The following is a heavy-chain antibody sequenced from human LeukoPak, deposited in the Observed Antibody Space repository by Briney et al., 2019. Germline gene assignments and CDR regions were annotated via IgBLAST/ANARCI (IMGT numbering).Heavy chain of an antibody. CDR1: GASISSHY. V-gene: IGHV4-59*11. CDR2: IYYSGST. D-gene: IGHD1-14*01. Sequence: PSETLSLTCTVSGASISSHYWSWIRQPPGKGLEWIGYIYYSGSTNYNPSLKSRVTISVDTSKNQFSLKLSSVTAADTAVYYCARELNRWFDPWGQGTLVTVSS. CDR3: ARELNRWFDP. J-gene: IGHJ5*02.